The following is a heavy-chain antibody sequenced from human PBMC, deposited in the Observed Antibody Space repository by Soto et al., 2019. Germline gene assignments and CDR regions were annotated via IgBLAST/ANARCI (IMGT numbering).Heavy chain of an antibody. Sequence: GGSLRLSCAASCFTFSNYAMTWVRQAPGKGLEWVSGISGSGGTTFHAGSVKGRFAISRDNSKNTLYLQMNSLRAEDTAVYYCGLRYCSRTSCPPLNSYSYIDVWSTGTTVTVSS. CDR3: GLRYCSRTSCPPLNSYSYIDV. D-gene: IGHD2-2*01. V-gene: IGHV3-23*01. CDR2: ISGSGGTT. CDR1: CFTFSNYA. J-gene: IGHJ6*03.